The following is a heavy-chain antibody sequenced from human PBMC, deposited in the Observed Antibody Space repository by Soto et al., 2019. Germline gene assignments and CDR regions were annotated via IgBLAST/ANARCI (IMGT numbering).Heavy chain of an antibody. CDR2: IIPIFGTA. Sequence: SVEVSCKXSGGTFSSYAISWVRQAPGQGLEWMGGIIPIFGTANYAQKFQGRVTITADESTSTAYMELSSLRSEDTAVYYCARDQRYYDFWSGLDPWGQGTLVTV. CDR3: ARDQRYYDFWSGLDP. CDR1: GGTFSSYA. V-gene: IGHV1-69*13. J-gene: IGHJ5*02. D-gene: IGHD3-3*01.